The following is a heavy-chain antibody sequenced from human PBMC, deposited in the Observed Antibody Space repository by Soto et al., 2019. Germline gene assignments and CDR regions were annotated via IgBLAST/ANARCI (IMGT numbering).Heavy chain of an antibody. V-gene: IGHV3-23*01. J-gene: IGHJ4*02. Sequence: EVQLLDSGGGLVQPGGSLRLSCAASGFTFNNYAMNWVRQAPGKGLEWVATISGTGGSTYYADSVKGRFTISRDNSKNTLYLQMNSLRVEDTAVYYCAKDRLGGNFDYWGQGNQVTVSS. CDR1: GFTFNNYA. CDR3: AKDRLGGNFDY. CDR2: ISGTGGST.